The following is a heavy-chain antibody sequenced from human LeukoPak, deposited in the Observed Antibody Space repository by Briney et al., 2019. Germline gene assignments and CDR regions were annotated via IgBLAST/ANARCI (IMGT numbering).Heavy chain of an antibody. CDR2: ISSSSSYI. V-gene: IGHV3-21*04. Sequence: PGGSLRLSCAASGFTFSSYSMNWVRQAPGKGLEWVSSISSSSSYIYYADSVKGRFTISRDNAKNSLYLQMNSLRAEDTAVYYCARVGPGDGYNLDYWGQGTLVTVSS. D-gene: IGHD5-24*01. CDR3: ARVGPGDGYNLDY. CDR1: GFTFSSYS. J-gene: IGHJ4*02.